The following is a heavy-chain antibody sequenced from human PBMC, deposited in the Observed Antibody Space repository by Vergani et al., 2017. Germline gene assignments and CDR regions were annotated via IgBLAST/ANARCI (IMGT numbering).Heavy chain of an antibody. CDR3: ARDPRGYGGDPKDYYYGMDV. D-gene: IGHD2-21*02. J-gene: IGHJ6*02. CDR2: IIPVLGKT. V-gene: IGHV1-69*08. Sequence: QVQLVQSGAEVKKPGSSVKVSCKASGATFRSNTISWVRQVPGQGLEWMGRIIPVLGKTKYAQDFQGRLTITADTSTSTAYMELTSLRSQDTAVYYCARDPRGYGGDPKDYYYGMDVWGQGTMVTVSS. CDR1: GATFRSNT.